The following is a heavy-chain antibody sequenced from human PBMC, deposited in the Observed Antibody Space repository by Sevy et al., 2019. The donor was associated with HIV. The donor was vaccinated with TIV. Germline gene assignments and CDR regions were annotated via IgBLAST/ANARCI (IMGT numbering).Heavy chain of an antibody. J-gene: IGHJ6*02. CDR2: IKSKTYGGTT. V-gene: IGHV3-49*03. CDR3: SRVQGTISPYNYFGMDV. CDR1: GFTFGDYA. D-gene: IGHD3-3*01. Sequence: GGSLRLSCTASGFTFGDYAMSWLRQAPGKGLEWVGFIKSKTYGGTTEYAASVKGRVTISRDDSKSIAYLQMNSLKTEDTALYYCSRVQGTISPYNYFGMDVWGQGTTVTVSS.